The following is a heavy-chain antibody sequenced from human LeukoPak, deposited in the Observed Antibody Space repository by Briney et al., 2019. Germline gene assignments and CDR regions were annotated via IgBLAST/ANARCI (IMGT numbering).Heavy chain of an antibody. J-gene: IGHJ4*02. CDR2: ISYDGSNK. CDR3: AGHGGMVYASIDY. D-gene: IGHD2-8*01. CDR1: GFTFSSYG. V-gene: IGHV3-30*03. Sequence: GRSLRLSCAASGFTFSSYGMHWVRQAPGKGLEGVAVISYDGSNKYYADSVKGRFTISRDNSKNTLYLQMNSLRAEDTAVYYCAGHGGMVYASIDYWGQGTLVTVSS.